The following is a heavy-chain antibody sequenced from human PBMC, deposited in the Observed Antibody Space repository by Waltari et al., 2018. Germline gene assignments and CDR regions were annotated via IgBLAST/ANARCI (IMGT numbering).Heavy chain of an antibody. J-gene: IGHJ4*02. V-gene: IGHV3-30*02. D-gene: IGHD3-3*01. CDR3: ASERGTFGVGRSSFDR. CDR2: IRYDGSNT. Sequence: QVYLVESGGGVVQPGGSLRLSCAASGFLFTNYVIHWVRQAPGKGLEWVASIRYDGSNTFHADSVKGRFTISRDNSKNTMDLQTSSLRPEDTAVYYCASERGTFGVGRSSFDRWGQGTLVIVSS. CDR1: GFLFTNYV.